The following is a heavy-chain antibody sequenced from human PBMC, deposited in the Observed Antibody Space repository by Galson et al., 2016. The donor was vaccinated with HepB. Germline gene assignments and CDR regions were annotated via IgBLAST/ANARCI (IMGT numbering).Heavy chain of an antibody. CDR2: TDGSGGST. J-gene: IGHJ4*02. CDR1: GFTFSTYT. D-gene: IGHD1-1*01. Sequence: SLRLSCAGSGFTFSTYTMSWVRQAPGKGLEWVSGTDGSGGSTYYADSVKHRFTISRDNSKSTLYLQMNSLKAENTAIYYCAKDRYWNRDFDYWGQGTLVTVSS. V-gene: IGHV3-23*01. CDR3: AKDRYWNRDFDY.